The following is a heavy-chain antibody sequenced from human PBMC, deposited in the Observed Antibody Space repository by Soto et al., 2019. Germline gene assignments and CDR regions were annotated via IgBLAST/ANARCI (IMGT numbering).Heavy chain of an antibody. CDR2: INPSDSET. J-gene: IGHJ4*02. CDR3: ARLHGSGWFYFRL. D-gene: IGHD6-19*01. V-gene: IGHV5-51*01. CDR1: GYSFTNYW. Sequence: GESLTISCPGSGYSFTNYWIAWVRQLPGNGLEWMGIINPSDSETKYSPSFQGQVTISADKSVSTAYLQWRSLKSSDTAIYYWARLHGSGWFYFRLWGQGSLVKVSS.